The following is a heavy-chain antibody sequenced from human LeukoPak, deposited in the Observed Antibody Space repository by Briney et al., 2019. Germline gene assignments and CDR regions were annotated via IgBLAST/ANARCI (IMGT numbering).Heavy chain of an antibody. V-gene: IGHV6-1*01. D-gene: IGHD2-15*01. CDR1: GDRVSSNSAA. J-gene: IGHJ6*02. CDR2: TYYRSKWYN. Sequence: SQTLSLICAISGDRVSSNSAAWNWIRQSPSRGLEWLGRTYYRSKWYNDYAVSVKSRITINPDTSKNQFSLQLNSVTPEDTAVYYCARETDIVVVVAAVDYYYYGMDVWGQGTTVTVSS. CDR3: ARETDIVVVVAAVDYYYYGMDV.